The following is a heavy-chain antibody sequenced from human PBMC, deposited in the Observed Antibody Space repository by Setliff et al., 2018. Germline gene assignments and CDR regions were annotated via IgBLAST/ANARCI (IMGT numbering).Heavy chain of an antibody. Sequence: ASVKVSCKASGYTFSRYGISWVRQAPGQGLEWMGWISAYNGNTNYAQKFQGRVTMTRDTSTSTVYMEVISLRSEDTAVYYCATGFLRYDILTGYYQRPHYFEYWGQGTLVTVSS. J-gene: IGHJ4*02. D-gene: IGHD3-9*01. CDR3: ATGFLRYDILTGYYQRPHYFEY. CDR1: GYTFSRYG. CDR2: ISAYNGNT. V-gene: IGHV1-18*01.